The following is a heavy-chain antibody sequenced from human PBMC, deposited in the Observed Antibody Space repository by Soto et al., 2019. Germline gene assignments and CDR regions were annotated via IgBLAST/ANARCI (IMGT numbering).Heavy chain of an antibody. CDR1: GFTFSSYA. CDR2: VSIGGST. D-gene: IGHD2-15*01. V-gene: IGHV3-23*01. Sequence: DVQLLESGRGLVQPEGSLRLSCAASGFTFSSYAMGWVRQGPGKGLEWVAVVSIGGSTHYADSVRGRFTISRDNSKNTLSLQMNSLTAEYTAVYFCAKRRGAGGHFDYWGQGALVTVSS. J-gene: IGHJ4*02. CDR3: AKRRGAGGHFDY.